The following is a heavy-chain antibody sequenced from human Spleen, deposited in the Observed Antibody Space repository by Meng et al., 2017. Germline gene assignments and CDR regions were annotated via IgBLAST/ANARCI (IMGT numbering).Heavy chain of an antibody. Sequence: GESLKISCAASGFTFNSYWMHWVRQAPGKGPVWVSRINTDGSSTSYADSVKGRFTISRDNSKNTLYLQMNNLRAEDTAVYYCAREISYGSFDYWGQGTLVTVSS. CDR1: GFTFNSYW. CDR2: INTDGSST. V-gene: IGHV3-74*01. CDR3: AREISYGSFDY. D-gene: IGHD2-21*01. J-gene: IGHJ4*02.